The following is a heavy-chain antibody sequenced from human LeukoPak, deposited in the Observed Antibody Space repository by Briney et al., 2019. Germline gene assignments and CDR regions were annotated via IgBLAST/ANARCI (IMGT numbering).Heavy chain of an antibody. Sequence: NSSETLSLTCTVSGYSIGRSYYWGWIRQPPGKGLEWIGSIYYSGSSYYNPSLKSRVTISLDTSRNQFSLKLSSVTAADTAVYYCARSVATGGNFWGQGTLVTVSS. CDR2: IYYSGSS. CDR3: ARSVATGGNF. D-gene: IGHD1-26*01. J-gene: IGHJ4*02. V-gene: IGHV4-38-2*02. CDR1: GYSIGRSYY.